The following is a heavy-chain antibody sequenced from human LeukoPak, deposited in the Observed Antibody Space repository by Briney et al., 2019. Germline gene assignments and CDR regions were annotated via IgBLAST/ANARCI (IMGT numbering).Heavy chain of an antibody. CDR3: ARGVYWFDP. CDR2: IYHIGST. D-gene: IGHD3-10*01. Sequence: SETLSLTCTVSGYSISSGYYWGWIRQPPGKGLEWIGSIYHIGSTYYNPSLKSRVTISVDTCKNQFSLKLSSVTAADTAVYYCARGVYWFDPWGQGTLVTVSS. V-gene: IGHV4-38-2*02. J-gene: IGHJ5*02. CDR1: GYSISSGYY.